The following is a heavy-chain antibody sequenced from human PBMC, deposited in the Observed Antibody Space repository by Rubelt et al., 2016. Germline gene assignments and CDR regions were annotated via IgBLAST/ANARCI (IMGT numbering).Heavy chain of an antibody. D-gene: IGHD1-26*01. V-gene: IGHV1-3*01. CDR1: GYTFTSYA. Sequence: VKVSCKASGYTFTSYAMHWVRQAPGQRLEWMGWINAGNGNTKYSQKFQGRVTITADKSTSTAYMELSSLRSEDTAVYYCARDRGGIVGAIVSSRTKKHNWFDPWGQGTLVTVSS. J-gene: IGHJ5*02. CDR3: ARDRGGIVGAIVSSRTKKHNWFDP. CDR2: INAGNGNT.